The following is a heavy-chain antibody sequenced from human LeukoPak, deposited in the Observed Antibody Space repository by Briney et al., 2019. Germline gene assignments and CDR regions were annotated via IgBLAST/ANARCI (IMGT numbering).Heavy chain of an antibody. CDR2: INHSGST. CDR3: ASFPDCSGGSCASWFDP. CDR1: GGSISSYY. J-gene: IGHJ5*02. D-gene: IGHD2-15*01. Sequence: SETVSLTCTVSGGSISSYYWSWIRQPPGKGLEWIGEINHSGSTNYNPSLKSRVTISVDTSKNQFSLKLSSVTAADTAVYYCASFPDCSGGSCASWFDPWGQGTVITDSP. V-gene: IGHV4-34*01.